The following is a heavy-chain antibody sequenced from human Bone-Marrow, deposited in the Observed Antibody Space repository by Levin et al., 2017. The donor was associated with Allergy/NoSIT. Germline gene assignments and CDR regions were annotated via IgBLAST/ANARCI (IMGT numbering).Heavy chain of an antibody. Sequence: PGGSLRLSCAASGFTFDDYGMSWVRQAPGKGLEWVSGINWNGGSTGYADSVKGRFTISRDNAKNSLYLQMNSLRAEDTALYYCARALVTYGSGSYYRRGDYYYYMDVWGKGTTVTVSS. V-gene: IGHV3-20*04. CDR1: GFTFDDYG. CDR2: INWNGGST. CDR3: ARALVTYGSGSYYRRGDYYYYMDV. D-gene: IGHD3-10*01. J-gene: IGHJ6*03.